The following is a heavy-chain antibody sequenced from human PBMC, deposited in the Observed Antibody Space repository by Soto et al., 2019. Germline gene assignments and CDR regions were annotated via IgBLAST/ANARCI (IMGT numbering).Heavy chain of an antibody. Sequence: EVQLVESGGGLVQPGGSLRLSCAASGFTFSTYWMSWVRQAPGKGLEWVANIKQDGSDKYYVDSVKGRFTISRDNVKNSLYLQMNGLRAEDTAVYYCARVKSLAGHYWGQGTLVTVSS. CDR1: GFTFSTYW. CDR3: ARVKSLAGHY. J-gene: IGHJ4*02. CDR2: IKQDGSDK. V-gene: IGHV3-7*05. D-gene: IGHD2-15*01.